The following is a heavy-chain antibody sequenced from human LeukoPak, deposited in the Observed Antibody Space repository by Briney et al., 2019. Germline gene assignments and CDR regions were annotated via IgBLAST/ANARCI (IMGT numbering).Heavy chain of an antibody. V-gene: IGHV4-30-4*07. J-gene: IGHJ4*02. CDR1: GGSISSGGYS. CDR3: ARLEVGASYFDY. CDR2: IYYSGST. D-gene: IGHD1-26*01. Sequence: SETLSLTCAVSGGSISSGGYSWSWIRQPPGKGLEWIGYIYYSGSTYYNPSLKSRVTISVDTSKNQFSLKLSSVTAADTAVYYCARLEVGASYFDYWGQGTLVTVSS.